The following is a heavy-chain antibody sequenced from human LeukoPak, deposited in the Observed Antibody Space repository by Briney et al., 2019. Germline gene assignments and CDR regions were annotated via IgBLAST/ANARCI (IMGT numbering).Heavy chain of an antibody. CDR2: ISYDGSNK. Sequence: PGGSLRLSCAASGFTFSSYAMHWVRQAPGKGLEWVAVISYDGSNKYYADSVKGRFTISRDNSKNTLYLQMNSLRAEDTAVYYCARDLVDTAMVDLDYWGQGTLVTVSS. V-gene: IGHV3-30*04. J-gene: IGHJ4*02. CDR1: GFTFSSYA. CDR3: ARDLVDTAMVDLDY. D-gene: IGHD5-18*01.